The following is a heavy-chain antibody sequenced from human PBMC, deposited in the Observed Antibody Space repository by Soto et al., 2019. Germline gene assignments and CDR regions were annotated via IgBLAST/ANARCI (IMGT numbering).Heavy chain of an antibody. J-gene: IGHJ5*02. CDR2: VYYSGST. D-gene: IGHD2-15*01. V-gene: IGHV4-61*08. CDR1: GSSVSTPAYY. Sequence: QVQLLESGPGLMRPSETLSLTCSVSGSSVSTPAYYWSWVRQPPGKGLEWLGYVYYSGSTVYNPSLKCRVTISLDTSKNQISLSLASVAADDTAGYYCARACRGWSWGQGTLVTVSS. CDR3: ARACRGWS.